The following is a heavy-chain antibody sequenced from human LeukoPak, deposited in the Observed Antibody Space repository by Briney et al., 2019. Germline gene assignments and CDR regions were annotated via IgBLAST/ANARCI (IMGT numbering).Heavy chain of an antibody. Sequence: GGSLRLSCAASGFTFSSYAMSWVRQAPGKGLDWVSAISGSGGSTYYADSVKGRFTISRDNSKNTLYLQMNSLRAEDTAVYYCAKVSGYCSGGSCFNYWGQGTLVTVSS. J-gene: IGHJ4*02. D-gene: IGHD2-15*01. CDR1: GFTFSSYA. CDR3: AKVSGYCSGGSCFNY. CDR2: ISGSGGST. V-gene: IGHV3-23*01.